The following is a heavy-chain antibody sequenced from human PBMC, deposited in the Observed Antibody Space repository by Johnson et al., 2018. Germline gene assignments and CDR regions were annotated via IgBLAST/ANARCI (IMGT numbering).Heavy chain of an antibody. J-gene: IGHJ4*02. Sequence: VQLGESGGGLVQPGGSLRLCCAASGFTFSSYWMSWVRQAPGKGLEWVANIKEDGSEKYSVDSVKGRFTFSSDNAKNSLYLQMNSLTAEDKAVYYCASDVGYYDSSGSPVGGYWGQGTLVTVSS. CDR1: GFTFSSYW. D-gene: IGHD3-22*01. V-gene: IGHV3-7*01. CDR3: ASDVGYYDSSGSPVGGY. CDR2: IKEDGSEK.